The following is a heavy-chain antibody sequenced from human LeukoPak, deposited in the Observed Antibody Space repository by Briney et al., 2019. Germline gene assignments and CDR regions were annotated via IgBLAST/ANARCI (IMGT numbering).Heavy chain of an antibody. D-gene: IGHD3-22*01. Sequence: GGSLRLSCAASGFTFNTYEMNWVRQAPGKGLEWVSYTSSSGSTIYYADSVKGRFTISRDNAKNSLYLQMNSLRAEDTAVYYCARESQSAYYFDSSGYEDAFDIWGQGTMVTVSS. CDR2: TSSSGSTI. V-gene: IGHV3-48*03. CDR3: ARESQSAYYFDSSGYEDAFDI. J-gene: IGHJ3*02. CDR1: GFTFNTYE.